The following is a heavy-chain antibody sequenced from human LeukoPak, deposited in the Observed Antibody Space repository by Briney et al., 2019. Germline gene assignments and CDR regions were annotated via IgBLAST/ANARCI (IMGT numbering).Heavy chain of an antibody. CDR2: IWHDASNA. J-gene: IGHJ4*02. Sequence: GSLRLSCAASGFTFSRYGMHWVRQAPGKGLEWVAFIWHDASNAYYADSVKGRYTISRDNSKNTLYLQMNSLRTEDTAVYYCAKIRGEIGYWGQGILVTVSS. CDR1: GFTFSRYG. D-gene: IGHD3-10*01. V-gene: IGHV3-30*02. CDR3: AKIRGEIGY.